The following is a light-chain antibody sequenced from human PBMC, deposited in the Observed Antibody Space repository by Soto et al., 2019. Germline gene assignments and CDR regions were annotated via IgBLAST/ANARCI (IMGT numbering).Light chain of an antibody. J-gene: IGLJ1*01. CDR1: SSDVGGYNY. CDR2: DVS. Sequence: QSALTQPASVSGSPGQSITISCTGTSSDVGGYNYVSWYQQHPGKVPKLMIYDVSNRPSGVSNRFSGSKSGNTASLTISGLHGEDEADYYCSSYTSSSTYVFGTGTKLTVL. CDR3: SSYTSSSTYV. V-gene: IGLV2-14*01.